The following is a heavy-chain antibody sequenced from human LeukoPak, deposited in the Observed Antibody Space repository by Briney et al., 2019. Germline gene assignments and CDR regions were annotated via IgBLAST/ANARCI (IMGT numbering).Heavy chain of an antibody. Sequence: KTGGSLRLSCAASGFTFSDYYMSWIRQAPGKGLEWVSYISSSGSYTNYADSVKGRFTISRDNAKNSLYLQMNSLRAEDTAVYYCARVGSSWVFDYWGQGTLVTVSS. V-gene: IGHV3-11*06. J-gene: IGHJ4*02. CDR2: ISSSGSYT. CDR1: GFTFSDYY. CDR3: ARVGSSWVFDY. D-gene: IGHD6-13*01.